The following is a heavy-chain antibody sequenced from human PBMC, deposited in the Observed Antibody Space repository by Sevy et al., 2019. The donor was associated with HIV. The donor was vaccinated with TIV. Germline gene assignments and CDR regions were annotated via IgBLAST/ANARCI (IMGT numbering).Heavy chain of an antibody. Sequence: GGSLRLSCAASGFTFSNYKMNWVRQAPGKGLEWVSYISTSSSTIYSADSVKGRFTISRDNAKNSLYLQMNSLRDEDTAVSYCARDRGYSYGAPGAFDIWGQGTMVTVSS. V-gene: IGHV3-48*02. J-gene: IGHJ3*02. CDR1: GFTFSNYK. CDR2: ISTSSSTI. D-gene: IGHD5-18*01. CDR3: ARDRGYSYGAPGAFDI.